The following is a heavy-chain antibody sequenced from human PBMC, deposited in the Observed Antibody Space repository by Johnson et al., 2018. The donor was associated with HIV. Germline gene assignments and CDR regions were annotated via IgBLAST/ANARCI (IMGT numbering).Heavy chain of an antibody. V-gene: IGHV3-30*02. J-gene: IGHJ3*02. D-gene: IGHD1-26*01. CDR2: IHSDGSNE. Sequence: QVQLVESGGGVVRPGGSLRLSCEASGFTFDDYGMSWVRQAPGKGLEWVSFIHSDGSNEYYADSVKGRFTISRDNSKNTLYLQMNSLRAEDTAVYYCARDSEWELGQEGAFDIWGQGTMVTVSS. CDR1: GFTFDDYG. CDR3: ARDSEWELGQEGAFDI.